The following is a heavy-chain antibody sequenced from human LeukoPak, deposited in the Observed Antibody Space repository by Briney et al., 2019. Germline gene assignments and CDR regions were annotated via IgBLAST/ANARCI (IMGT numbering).Heavy chain of an antibody. D-gene: IGHD2-15*01. J-gene: IGHJ4*02. V-gene: IGHV3-30*03. Sequence: GGSLRLSCAASGFTFSSNGMNWVRQAPGKGLEWVAVISYDGSNKYYADSVKGRFTISRDNSKNTLYLQMNSLRAEDTAVYYCARGDYSQCDYWGQGTLVTVSS. CDR3: ARGDYSQCDY. CDR1: GFTFSSNG. CDR2: ISYDGSNK.